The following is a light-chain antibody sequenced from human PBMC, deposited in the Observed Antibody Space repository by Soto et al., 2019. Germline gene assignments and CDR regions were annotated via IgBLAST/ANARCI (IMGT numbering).Light chain of an antibody. CDR3: CSYAGSNTFTYV. CDR2: EVS. V-gene: IGLV2-8*01. Sequence: QSALTQPPSASGSPGQSVTISCTGTSNDVGYHNYVSWYQQHPGKAPKLIIYEVSKRPSGVPDRFSGSKSGNTASLTVSGLQAEDEAEYYCCSYAGSNTFTYVFGTGTMLTVL. CDR1: SNDVGYHNY. J-gene: IGLJ1*01.